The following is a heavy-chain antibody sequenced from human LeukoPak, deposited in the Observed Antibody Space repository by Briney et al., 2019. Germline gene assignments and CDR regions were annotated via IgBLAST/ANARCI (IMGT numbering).Heavy chain of an antibody. D-gene: IGHD2-2*01. CDR2: INAGNGNT. V-gene: IGHV1-3*01. CDR1: GYTFTSYA. Sequence: ASVKVSCKASGYTFTSYAMRWVRQAPGQRLEWMGWINAGNGNTKYSQKFQGRVTITRDTSASTAYMELSSLRSEDTAVYYCARVGIVVVPAAMLDYWGQGTLVTVSS. CDR3: ARVGIVVVPAAMLDY. J-gene: IGHJ4*02.